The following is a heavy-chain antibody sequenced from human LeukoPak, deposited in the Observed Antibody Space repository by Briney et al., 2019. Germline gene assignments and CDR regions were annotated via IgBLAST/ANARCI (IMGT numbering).Heavy chain of an antibody. J-gene: IGHJ4*02. Sequence: GGSLRLSCAASGFTFSTSWMSWVRQAPGKGLEWVANIKEDGSEKYYVDSVKGRFTISRDNAKNSLYLQMNSLRAEDTAVYYCARGPDTAMVHYWGQGTLVTVSS. CDR2: IKEDGSEK. CDR3: ARGPDTAMVHY. V-gene: IGHV3-7*01. CDR1: GFTFSTSW. D-gene: IGHD5-18*01.